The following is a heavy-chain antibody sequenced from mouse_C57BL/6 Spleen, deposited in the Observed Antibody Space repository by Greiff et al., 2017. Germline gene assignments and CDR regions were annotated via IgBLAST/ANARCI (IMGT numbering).Heavy chain of an antibody. CDR1: GYTFTSYW. CDR2: IDPSDSET. J-gene: IGHJ1*03. CDR3: ARSAGLLHWYFDV. D-gene: IGHD1-1*01. Sequence: QVQLQQPGAELVRPGSSVKLSCKASGYTFTSYWMHWVKQRPIQGLEWIGNIDPSDSETHYNQKFKDKATLTVAKSSSTAYMQLSSLTSEYSAVYYCARSAGLLHWYFDVWGTGTTGTVSS. V-gene: IGHV1-52*01.